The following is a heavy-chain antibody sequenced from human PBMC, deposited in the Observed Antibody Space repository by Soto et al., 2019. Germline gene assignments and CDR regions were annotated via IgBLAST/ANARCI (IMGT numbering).Heavy chain of an antibody. CDR3: VMVDNYVTPTPQDV. V-gene: IGHV1-18*01. Sequence: QVQLVQSGDEVKKPGASVKVSCKASGYIFVNYGIAWVRQAPGQGLEWMGWISPYTGNTHSATKIQGRLTMTTDTSTSTGYMDLGSLTSDDTAVYYCVMVDNYVTPTPQDVWAQGTTVTVSS. CDR1: GYIFVNYG. J-gene: IGHJ6*02. CDR2: ISPYTGNT. D-gene: IGHD3-16*01.